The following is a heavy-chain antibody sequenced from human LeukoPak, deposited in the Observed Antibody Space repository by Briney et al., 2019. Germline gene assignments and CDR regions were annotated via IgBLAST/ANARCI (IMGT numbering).Heavy chain of an antibody. D-gene: IGHD1-26*01. CDR2: IYSGGST. CDR3: AREGDEWEPYFDY. V-gene: IGHV3-53*01. J-gene: IGHJ4*02. CDR1: GFTVSSNY. Sequence: GGSLRLSCAASGFTVSSNYMSWVRQAPGKGLEWVSVIYSGGSTYYADSVKGRFTISRDNSKNTLYLQMNSLRAKDTAVYYCAREGDEWEPYFDYWGQGTLVTVSS.